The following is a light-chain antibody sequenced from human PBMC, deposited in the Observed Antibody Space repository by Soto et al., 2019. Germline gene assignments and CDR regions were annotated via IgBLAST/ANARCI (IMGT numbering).Light chain of an antibody. CDR1: SSDVGAYNY. V-gene: IGLV2-14*01. CDR2: EVN. CDR3: SSYTSTSTPYV. J-gene: IGLJ1*01. Sequence: QSAPTQPASVSGSPGQSITISCTGTSSDVGAYNYVSWYQHHPGKAPKLLIFEVNNRPSGVSNRFSGSKSGNTASLTISGLQVEDEADYYCSSYTSTSTPYVFGTGTKLTVL.